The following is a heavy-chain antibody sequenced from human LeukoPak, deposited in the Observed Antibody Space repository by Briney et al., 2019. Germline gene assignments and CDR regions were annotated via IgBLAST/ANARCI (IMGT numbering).Heavy chain of an antibody. CDR2: IFSGGST. CDR3: ATNVVVVAATGVLDV. V-gene: IGHV3-53*05. Sequence: PGGSLRLSCAASVTVRSNYMSWVRQAPGKGLEWVSVIFSGGSTSYADSVRGRFTISGDNSKNTVYLQIDGLRTEDTGVYYCATNVVVVAATGVLDVWGQGTMVTVSS. J-gene: IGHJ3*01. D-gene: IGHD2-15*01. CDR1: VTVRSNY.